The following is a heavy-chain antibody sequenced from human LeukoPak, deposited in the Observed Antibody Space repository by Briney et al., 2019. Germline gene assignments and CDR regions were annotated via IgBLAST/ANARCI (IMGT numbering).Heavy chain of an antibody. CDR1: GGSISSYY. CDR2: IYYTGST. Sequence: PSETLSLTCTVSGGSISSYYWSWIRQPPGKGLEWIGYIYYTGSTNYNPSLKSRVTISVDTSKNQVSLKLSSVTAADTAVYYCARDQSSWFDPWGQGTLVTVSS. CDR3: ARDQSSWFDP. D-gene: IGHD1-26*01. J-gene: IGHJ5*02. V-gene: IGHV4-59*01.